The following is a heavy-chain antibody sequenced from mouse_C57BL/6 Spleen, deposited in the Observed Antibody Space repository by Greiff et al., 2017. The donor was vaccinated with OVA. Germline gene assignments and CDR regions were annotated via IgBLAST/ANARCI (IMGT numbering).Heavy chain of an antibody. V-gene: IGHV2-2*01. Sequence: QVQLQQSGPGLVQPSQSLSITCTVSGFSLTSYGVHWVRQSPGKGLEWLGVIWSGGSTDYNAAFISRLSISKDNSKSQVFFKMNSLQADDTAIYYCARGLYYYGSSYFDYWGQGTTLTVSS. CDR2: IWSGGST. CDR1: GFSLTSYG. J-gene: IGHJ2*01. D-gene: IGHD1-1*01. CDR3: ARGLYYYGSSYFDY.